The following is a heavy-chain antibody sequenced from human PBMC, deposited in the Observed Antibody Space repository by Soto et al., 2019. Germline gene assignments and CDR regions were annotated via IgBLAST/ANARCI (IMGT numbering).Heavy chain of an antibody. J-gene: IGHJ6*02. Sequence: EVQLVETGGGSIQPGGSLRLSCAVSGFTVSTNYMSWVRQAPGKGLEWVSVIYYDDGSTYYADSVKGRFSISRDSSRNTLYLQMNSLRAEDTAVYYCASGQQVILRYYYGLDVWGQGTTVTVSS. CDR2: IYYDDGST. CDR3: ASGQQVILRYYYGLDV. D-gene: IGHD6-13*01. V-gene: IGHV3-53*02. CDR1: GFTVSTNY.